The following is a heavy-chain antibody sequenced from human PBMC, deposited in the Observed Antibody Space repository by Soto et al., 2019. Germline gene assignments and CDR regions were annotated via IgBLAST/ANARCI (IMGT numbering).Heavy chain of an antibody. CDR2: IYYSGST. J-gene: IGHJ4*02. CDR1: GGSISSGGFY. Sequence: QVQLQESGPGLVKPSQTLSLTCTVSGGSISSGGFYWSWIRQPPGKGLEWIGYIYYSGSTYYSPPLKSRVIMSVDTSKNQFSLKLSSVTAADTAVYYCARVGEIIGDYWGQGTLVTVSS. V-gene: IGHV4-31*03. CDR3: ARVGEIIGDY. D-gene: IGHD3-10*01.